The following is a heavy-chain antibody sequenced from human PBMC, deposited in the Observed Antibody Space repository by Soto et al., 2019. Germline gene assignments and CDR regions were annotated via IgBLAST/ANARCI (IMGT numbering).Heavy chain of an antibody. CDR3: ARDQKVRGVIIIDY. V-gene: IGHV3-30-3*01. D-gene: IGHD3-10*01. CDR1: GFTFSSYA. CDR2: ISYDGSNK. J-gene: IGHJ4*02. Sequence: QVQLVESGGGVVQPGRSLRLSCAASGFTFSSYAMHWVRQAPGKGLEWVAVISYDGSNKYYADSVKGRFTISRDNSKNTLYLQMNSLRAEDTAVYYCARDQKVRGVIIIDYWGKGTLVTVSS.